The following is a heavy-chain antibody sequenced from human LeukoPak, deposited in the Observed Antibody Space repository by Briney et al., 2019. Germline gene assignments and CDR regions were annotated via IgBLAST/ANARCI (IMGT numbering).Heavy chain of an antibody. Sequence: GGSLRLSCVASGFPFSSYWMTWVRQAPAKGLEWVANIKQDGSKKSYVDSVKGRFTISRDNAKNSLYLQMNSLRAEDTAIYYCTRVGYIDEGIDYWGQGTLVTVSS. CDR1: GFPFSSYW. CDR2: IKQDGSKK. V-gene: IGHV3-7*04. CDR3: TRVGYIDEGIDY. D-gene: IGHD5-24*01. J-gene: IGHJ4*02.